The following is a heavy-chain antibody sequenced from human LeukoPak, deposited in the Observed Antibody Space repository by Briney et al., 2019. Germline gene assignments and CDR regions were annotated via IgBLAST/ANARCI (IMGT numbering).Heavy chain of an antibody. V-gene: IGHV3-23*01. CDR2: LSATVSDGGA. Sequence: GGSLRLSCAASAFTFSNYAMSWVRQAPGKGLEWVSTLSATVSDGGAYYADSVKGRFTISRDNSKNTLHLQMNSLRDEDTAMYYCAKNRGKGAVSGTGEIDYWGQGTLVTVSS. J-gene: IGHJ4*02. D-gene: IGHD6-19*01. CDR3: AKNRGKGAVSGTGEIDY. CDR1: AFTFSNYA.